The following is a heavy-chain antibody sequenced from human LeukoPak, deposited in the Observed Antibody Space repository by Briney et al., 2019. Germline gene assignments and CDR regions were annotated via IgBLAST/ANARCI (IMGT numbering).Heavy chain of an antibody. CDR1: GFPFSSYW. Sequence: PGGSLSLSCAASGFPFSSYWMHWVRQAPDKGLVWVSRINSDGSTTNYADSVKGRFTISRDNAKNTLYLQINGLRAEDTGVYYCARDLHYWGQGTLVTVSS. CDR2: INSDGSTT. J-gene: IGHJ4*02. CDR3: ARDLHY. V-gene: IGHV3-74*01.